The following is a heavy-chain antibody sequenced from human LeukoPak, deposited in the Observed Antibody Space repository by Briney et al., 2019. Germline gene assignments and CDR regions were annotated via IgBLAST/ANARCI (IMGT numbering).Heavy chain of an antibody. CDR1: GGSISSSSYY. D-gene: IGHD1-26*01. Sequence: PSETLSLTCTVSGGSISSSSYYWGWIRQPPGKGLEWIGSIYYSGSTYYNPSLKSRVTISVDTSKNQFSLKLSSVTAADTAVYYCARVGIVGAYVDYWGQGTLVTVSS. J-gene: IGHJ4*02. CDR2: IYYSGST. V-gene: IGHV4-39*07. CDR3: ARVGIVGAYVDY.